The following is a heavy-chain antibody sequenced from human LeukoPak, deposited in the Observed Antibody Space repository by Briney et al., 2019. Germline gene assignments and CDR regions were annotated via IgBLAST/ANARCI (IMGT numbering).Heavy chain of an antibody. CDR3: ARGPWELLDY. D-gene: IGHD1-26*01. CDR2: ISYDGSNK. CDR1: GFTFSSYA. J-gene: IGHJ4*02. Sequence: PGQSLRLSCPASGFTFSSYAMHWDRQAQGKGLEWVAVISYDGSNKYYAASVKGRFTISRDNSKNTLYLQMNSLRAEDTAVYYCARGPWELLDYWGQGTLVTVSS. V-gene: IGHV3-30-3*01.